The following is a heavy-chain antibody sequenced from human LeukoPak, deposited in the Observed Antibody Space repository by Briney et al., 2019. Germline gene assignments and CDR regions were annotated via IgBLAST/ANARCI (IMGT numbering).Heavy chain of an antibody. D-gene: IGHD3-22*01. CDR3: ARDYYDSSGYYTPPYFFDY. V-gene: IGHV1-69*04. J-gene: IGHJ4*02. CDR2: IIPILGIA. Sequence: SVKVSCKASGGTFSSYAISWVRQAPGQGLEWMGRIIPILGIANYAQKFQGRVTITADKSTSTAYMELSSLRSEDTAVYYCARDYYDSSGYYTPPYFFDYWGQGTLVTVSS. CDR1: GGTFSSYA.